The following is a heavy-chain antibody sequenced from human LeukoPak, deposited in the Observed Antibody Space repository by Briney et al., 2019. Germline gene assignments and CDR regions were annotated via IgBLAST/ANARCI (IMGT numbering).Heavy chain of an antibody. V-gene: IGHV3-23*01. J-gene: IGHJ3*01. CDR3: ARGRSGYGPFDAFEL. CDR2: ISGSGVNT. Sequence: HPGGALRLSCTASCNTISTYAMSLVRQAPGEGVELVSTISGSGVNTYYADSVKGRFAACRDNSKNTLYLQMNSLRAEDTAVYYCARGRSGYGPFDAFELWGQGTWVTVSS. CDR1: CNTISTYA. D-gene: IGHD3-22*01.